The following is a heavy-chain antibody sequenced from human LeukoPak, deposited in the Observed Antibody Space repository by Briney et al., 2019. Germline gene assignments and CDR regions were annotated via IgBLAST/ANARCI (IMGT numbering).Heavy chain of an antibody. V-gene: IGHV4-59*01. CDR3: ARGTYSSGWYGYFDY. CDR1: GGSISSYY. D-gene: IGHD6-19*01. CDR2: IYYSGST. J-gene: IGHJ4*02. Sequence: SETLSLTCTVSGGSISSYYWSWIRQPPGKGLEWIGYIYYSGSTNYNPSLKTRVTISVDTSKNQLSLKLTSVTAADTAVYYCARGTYSSGWYGYFDYWGQGTLVTVSS.